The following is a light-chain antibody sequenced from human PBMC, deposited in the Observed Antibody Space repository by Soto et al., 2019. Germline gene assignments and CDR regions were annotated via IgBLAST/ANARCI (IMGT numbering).Light chain of an antibody. Sequence: QSALTQPASVSGSLGQSITISCTGSSTDVGYYNYVSWYQHRPGKAPKLIIYEVNNRPSGVSYRFSGSKSGKAASLTIPGLQGEDECYYYCSSPAKGGTWVFGGGTKLTVL. J-gene: IGLJ3*02. CDR2: EVN. V-gene: IGLV2-14*01. CDR1: STDVGYYNY. CDR3: SSPAKGGTWV.